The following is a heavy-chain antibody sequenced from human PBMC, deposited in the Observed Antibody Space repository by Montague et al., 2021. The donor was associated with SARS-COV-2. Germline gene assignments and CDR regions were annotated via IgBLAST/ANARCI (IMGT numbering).Heavy chain of an antibody. CDR3: ARSQDCSTTSCHFDY. D-gene: IGHD2-2*01. Sequence: SETLSLTCTVSGYSISSGYYWGWIRQPPGKGLEWIGCIYLSGSTYYNPSLKSRVTISVDTPKNQFSLKLSSVTAADTAVYYCARSQDCSTTSCHFDYWGQGTLVTVSS. CDR2: IYLSGST. J-gene: IGHJ4*02. V-gene: IGHV4-38-2*02. CDR1: GYSISSGYY.